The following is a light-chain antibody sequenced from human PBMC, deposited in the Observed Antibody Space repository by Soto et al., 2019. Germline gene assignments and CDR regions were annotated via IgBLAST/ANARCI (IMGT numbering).Light chain of an antibody. CDR1: QGVGRF. CDR2: DAS. J-gene: IGKJ4*01. V-gene: IGKV3-11*01. CDR3: QQRGGWPLT. Sequence: EIVLTQSPATLSLSPGERAALSCRASQGVGRFLAWYQQKPGLAPRLLIYDASYRATGIPARFSGSGSVTDFTHAIDNLEPDDFAVYYCQQRGGWPLTFGGGTKVEIK.